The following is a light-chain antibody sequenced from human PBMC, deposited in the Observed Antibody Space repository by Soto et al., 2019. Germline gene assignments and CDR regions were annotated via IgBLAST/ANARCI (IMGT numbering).Light chain of an antibody. CDR1: QSISSY. Sequence: DIQMTQSPSSLSASVGDRVTITCRASQSISSYLNWYQQKPGKAPKFLIYAASSLQSGVPSRFRGSGSGTDFTLTISSLQPEDFATYYWQKSYSTPRTFGQGTKVEIK. CDR3: QKSYSTPRT. V-gene: IGKV1-39*01. J-gene: IGKJ1*01. CDR2: AAS.